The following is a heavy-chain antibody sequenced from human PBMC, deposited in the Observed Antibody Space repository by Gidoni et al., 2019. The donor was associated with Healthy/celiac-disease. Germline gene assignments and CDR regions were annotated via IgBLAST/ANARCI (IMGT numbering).Heavy chain of an antibody. D-gene: IGHD2-15*01. CDR2: ISAYNGNT. CDR1: GYTYTSYG. V-gene: IGHV1-18*01. Sequence: QGQLVQSGAEVKKPGASVKVSCKADGYTYTSYGISWVRQAPGQGLEWMGWISAYNGNTNYAQKLQGRVTMTTDTSTSTAYMELSSLRSDVTAVYYCACWSTYCSGGSCYPQGYFDLWGRGTLVTVSS. J-gene: IGHJ2*01. CDR3: ACWSTYCSGGSCYPQGYFDL.